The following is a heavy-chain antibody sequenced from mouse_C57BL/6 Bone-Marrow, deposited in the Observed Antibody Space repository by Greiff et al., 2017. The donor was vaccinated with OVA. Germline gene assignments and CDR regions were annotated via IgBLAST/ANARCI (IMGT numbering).Heavy chain of an antibody. D-gene: IGHD2-3*01. J-gene: IGHJ3*01. V-gene: IGHV3-1*01. Sequence: EVQLQQSGPGMVKPSQSLSLTCTVPGYSITSGYDWHWIRHFPGNKLEWMGYISYSGSTNYNPSLKSRISITHDTSKNHFFLKLNSVTTEDTATYYCARDDGYYLFAYWGQGTLVTVSA. CDR1: GYSITSGYD. CDR2: ISYSGST. CDR3: ARDDGYYLFAY.